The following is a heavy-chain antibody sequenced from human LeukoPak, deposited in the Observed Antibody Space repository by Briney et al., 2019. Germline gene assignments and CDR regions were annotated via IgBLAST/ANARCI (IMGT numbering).Heavy chain of an antibody. CDR1: GYTFTGYY. CDR2: INPSGGST. D-gene: IGHD3-10*01. CDR3: ARGRYYYGSGLDY. J-gene: IGHJ4*02. Sequence: GASVKVSCTASGYTFTGYYMHWVRQAPGQGLEWMGIINPSGGSTSYAQKFQGRVTITADESTSTAYMELSSLRSEDTAVYYCARGRYYYGSGLDYWGQGTLVTVSS. V-gene: IGHV1-46*01.